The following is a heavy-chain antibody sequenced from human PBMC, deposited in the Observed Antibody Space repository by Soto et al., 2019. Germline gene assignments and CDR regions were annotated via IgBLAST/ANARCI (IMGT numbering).Heavy chain of an antibody. J-gene: IGHJ6*03. CDR2: VTGSGGRT. D-gene: IGHD1-7*01. Sequence: GGSLRLSCAASGFTFSIYALSWVRQAPGRGLQWVSSVTGSGGRTYYADSVKGRFTISRDNSKNTVFLQINSLRAEDTAVYYCARAGRTTPLFYMDVWGKGTTVTVSS. CDR3: ARAGRTTPLFYMDV. CDR1: GFTFSIYA. V-gene: IGHV3-23*01.